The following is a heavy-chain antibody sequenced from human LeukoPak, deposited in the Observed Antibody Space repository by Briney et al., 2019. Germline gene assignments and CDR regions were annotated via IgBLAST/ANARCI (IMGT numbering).Heavy chain of an antibody. J-gene: IGHJ6*02. D-gene: IGHD3-3*01. CDR3: AREDYDFWSGYRTYYYYGMDV. Sequence: PGRSLRLSCAASGFTFSSYAMHWVRQAPGKGLEWVAVISYDGSNKYYADSVKGRFTISRDNSKNTLYLQMNSLRAEDTAVYYCAREDYDFWSGYRTYYYYGMDVWGQGTMVTVSS. CDR1: GFTFSSYA. CDR2: ISYDGSNK. V-gene: IGHV3-30-3*01.